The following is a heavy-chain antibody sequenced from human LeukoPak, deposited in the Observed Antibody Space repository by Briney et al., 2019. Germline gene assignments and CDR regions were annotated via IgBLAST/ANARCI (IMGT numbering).Heavy chain of an antibody. CDR2: IYPGDSDT. D-gene: IGHD3-3*01. CDR1: GYSFTSYW. Sequence: GESLQISCKGSGYSFTSYWIGWVRQMPGKGLEWMGIIYPGDSDTRYSPSFQGQVTISADKSISTAYLQWSSLKASDTAMYYCAALGYYDFWSGYQPIDYWGQGTLVTVSS. V-gene: IGHV5-51*01. CDR3: AALGYYDFWSGYQPIDY. J-gene: IGHJ4*02.